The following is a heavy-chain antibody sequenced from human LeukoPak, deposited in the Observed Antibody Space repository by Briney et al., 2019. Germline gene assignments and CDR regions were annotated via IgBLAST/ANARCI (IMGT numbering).Heavy chain of an antibody. J-gene: IGHJ4*02. CDR3: ARDQGYSYYYLDN. Sequence: PGGSLRLSCAASGFTFNTHAMSWVRQAPGKGLEWVSGINGNGASTYYSDSVKGRFTISRDNSKNTLYLQMRSLRAEDTAVYYCARDQGYSYYYLDNWGQGALVTVSS. CDR1: GFTFNTHA. D-gene: IGHD5-18*01. CDR2: INGNGAST. V-gene: IGHV3-23*01.